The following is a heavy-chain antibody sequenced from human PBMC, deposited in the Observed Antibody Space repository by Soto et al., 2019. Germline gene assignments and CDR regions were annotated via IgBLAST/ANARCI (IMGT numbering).Heavy chain of an antibody. CDR1: GFTFGDYA. J-gene: IGHJ6*03. D-gene: IGHD2-2*01. V-gene: IGHV3-49*03. Sequence: PGGSLRLSCTASGFTFGDYAMSWFRQAPGKGLEWVGFIRSKAYGGTTEYAASVKGRFTISRDDSKSIAYLQMNSLKTEDTAVYYCTREKDIVVVPAADYYYYMDVWGKGTTVTVSS. CDR3: TREKDIVVVPAADYYYYMDV. CDR2: IRSKAYGGTT.